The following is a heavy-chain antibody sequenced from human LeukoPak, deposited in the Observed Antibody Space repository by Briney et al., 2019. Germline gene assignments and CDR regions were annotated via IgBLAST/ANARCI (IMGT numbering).Heavy chain of an antibody. D-gene: IGHD3-10*02. J-gene: IGHJ6*04. V-gene: IGHV3-21*01. CDR2: ISSSSSYV. Sequence: GGSLRLSCAASGFTFSSYSMNWVRQAPGKGLEWVSSISSSSSYVYYADSVKGRFTISRDNAKNSLYLQMNSLRAEDTAVYYCAELGITMIGGVWGKGTTVTISS. CDR3: AELGITMIGGV. CDR1: GFTFSSYS.